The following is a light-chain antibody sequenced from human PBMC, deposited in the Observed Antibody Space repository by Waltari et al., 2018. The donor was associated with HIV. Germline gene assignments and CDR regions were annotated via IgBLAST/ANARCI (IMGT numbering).Light chain of an antibody. Sequence: DIEMTQSPSSLSASVGDRVTITCRASQGISRYLNWYQQKPGKAPKLLIFGAFDLQSGDPSRFSGSGSGTDFTLTISSLQPEDFATYYCQQSYNSPITFGQGTRLDIK. V-gene: IGKV1-39*01. CDR2: GAF. CDR1: QGISRY. J-gene: IGKJ5*01. CDR3: QQSYNSPIT.